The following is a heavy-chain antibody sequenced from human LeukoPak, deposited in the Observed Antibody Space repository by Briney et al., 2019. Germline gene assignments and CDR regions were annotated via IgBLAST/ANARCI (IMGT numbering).Heavy chain of an antibody. Sequence: ASVKVSCKASGYTFTSYGISWVRQAPGQGLEWMGWISAYNGNTNYAQKLQGRVPMTTDTSTSTAYMELRSLRSDDTAVYYCARSPYCSSTSCRLHYYYMDVWGKGTTVTVSS. V-gene: IGHV1-18*01. CDR1: GYTFTSYG. CDR3: ARSPYCSSTSCRLHYYYMDV. CDR2: ISAYNGNT. J-gene: IGHJ6*03. D-gene: IGHD2-2*01.